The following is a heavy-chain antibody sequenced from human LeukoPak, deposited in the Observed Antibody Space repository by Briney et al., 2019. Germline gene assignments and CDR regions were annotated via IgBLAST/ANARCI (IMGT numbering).Heavy chain of an antibody. Sequence: GGSLRLSCTVSGFTVSSNSMSWVRQAPGKGLEWVSFIYSDNTHYSDSVKGRFTISRDNSKNSLFLQMNSLRAEDTAVYYCARNPPHYDTPDAFDMWGQGTMVTVSS. V-gene: IGHV3-53*01. J-gene: IGHJ3*02. CDR2: IYSDNT. CDR1: GFTVSSNS. CDR3: ARNPPHYDTPDAFDM. D-gene: IGHD3-9*01.